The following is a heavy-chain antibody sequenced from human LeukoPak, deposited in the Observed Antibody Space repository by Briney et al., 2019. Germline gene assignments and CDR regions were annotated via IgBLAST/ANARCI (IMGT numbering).Heavy chain of an antibody. CDR2: IYYSGST. V-gene: IGHV4-31*03. D-gene: IGHD6-13*01. Sequence: SETLSLTCTVSGGSISSGGYYWSWIRQHPGKGLEWIGYIYYSGSTYYNPSLKSRVTISVDTSKNQFSLKLSSVTAADTAVYYCARNPWQQLVVGYFDYWGQGTPVTVSS. J-gene: IGHJ4*02. CDR1: GGSISSGGYY. CDR3: ARNPWQQLVVGYFDY.